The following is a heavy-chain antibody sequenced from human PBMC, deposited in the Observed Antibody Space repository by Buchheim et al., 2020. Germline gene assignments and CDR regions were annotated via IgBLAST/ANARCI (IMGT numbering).Heavy chain of an antibody. Sequence: QVQLVESGGGVVQPGRSLGLSCAASGFTFSSYGMHWVRQAPGKGLEWVAVISYDGSNKYYADSVKGRFTISRDNSKNTLYLQMNSLRAEDTAVYYCAKDLRGYALVGGFDPWAREP. J-gene: IGHJ5*02. V-gene: IGHV3-30*18. CDR1: GFTFSSYG. CDR3: AKDLRGYALVGGFDP. CDR2: ISYDGSNK. D-gene: IGHD3-10*01.